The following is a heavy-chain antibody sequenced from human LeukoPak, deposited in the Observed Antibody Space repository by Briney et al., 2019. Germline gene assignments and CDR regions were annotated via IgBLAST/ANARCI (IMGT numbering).Heavy chain of an antibody. Sequence: GGSLRLSCAASGFTVSSNYMSWVRQAPGKGLEWVSVIYSGGSTYCADSVKGRFTISRHNSKNTLYLQMNSLRAEDTAVYYCARELYCSGGSCPYYYGMDVWGQGTTVTVSS. V-gene: IGHV3-53*04. J-gene: IGHJ6*02. CDR1: GFTVSSNY. D-gene: IGHD2-15*01. CDR2: IYSGGST. CDR3: ARELYCSGGSCPYYYGMDV.